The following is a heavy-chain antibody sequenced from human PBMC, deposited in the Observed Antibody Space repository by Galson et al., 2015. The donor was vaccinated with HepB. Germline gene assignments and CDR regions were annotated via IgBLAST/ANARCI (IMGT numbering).Heavy chain of an antibody. Sequence: SLRLSRAASGFTFSSYAMSWVRQAPGKGLEWVSAISGSGGSTYYADSVKGRFTISRDNSKNTLYLQMNSLRAEDTAVYYCAKDGPYYGSGSYDYWGQGTLVTVSS. D-gene: IGHD3-10*01. CDR3: AKDGPYYGSGSYDY. CDR2: ISGSGGST. J-gene: IGHJ4*02. V-gene: IGHV3-23*01. CDR1: GFTFSSYA.